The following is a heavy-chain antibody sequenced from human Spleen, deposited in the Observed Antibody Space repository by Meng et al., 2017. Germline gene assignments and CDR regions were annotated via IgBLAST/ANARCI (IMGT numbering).Heavy chain of an antibody. J-gene: IGHJ4*02. CDR2: INPNTDAT. V-gene: IGHV1-2*02. D-gene: IGHD6-19*01. CDR1: GYTLTDYY. CDR3: ARSSGWCRDDY. Sequence: ASVTVSCQASGYTLTDYYMHWVRQAPGQGREWMGWINPNTDATNYAPKFHGRVTMNRDTSISTAYMELTSMTSDDTAVYYCARSSGWCRDDYWGQGTLVTVSS.